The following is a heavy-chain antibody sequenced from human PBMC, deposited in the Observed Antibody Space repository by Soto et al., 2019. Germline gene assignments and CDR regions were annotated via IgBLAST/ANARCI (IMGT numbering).Heavy chain of an antibody. D-gene: IGHD1-26*01. CDR1: GYTFTSYA. V-gene: IGHV1-3*01. Sequence: QVQLVQSGAEVKKPGASVKVSCKASGYTFTSYAMHWVRQAPGQRLEWMGWINAGNGNTKYLQKLQGRVTITRDTSASTAYMELSSLRSEDTAVYYCAREWELLRWFDPWGQGTLVTVSS. CDR3: AREWELLRWFDP. J-gene: IGHJ5*02. CDR2: INAGNGNT.